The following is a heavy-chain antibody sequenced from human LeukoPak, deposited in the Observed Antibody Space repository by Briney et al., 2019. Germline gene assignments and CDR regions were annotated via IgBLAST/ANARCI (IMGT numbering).Heavy chain of an antibody. CDR1: GGSFSGYY. CDR2: MNHSGST. J-gene: IGHJ5*02. Sequence: SETLTLTCAVCGGSFSGYYWIWIRQPPGKGVEWMGEMNHSGSTNYHPSLKSRVTLSVGTSKNQYSLMLSSVPAADTAEYYGARVYSSSWYREYWWFDPWGQGTLVTVSS. CDR3: ARVYSSSWYREYWWFDP. D-gene: IGHD6-13*01. V-gene: IGHV4-34*01.